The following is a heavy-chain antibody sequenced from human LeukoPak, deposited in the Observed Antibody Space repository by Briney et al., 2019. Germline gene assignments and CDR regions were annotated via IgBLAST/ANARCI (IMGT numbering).Heavy chain of an antibody. Sequence: PGGSLRLSGAASGFTFSDYYMSWIRKAPGKGLEGVSYISSSGSTTYYADSVEGRFTISRDNAKNSLYLQMNSLRAEDTAVYYCARGGVAARPLDYWGQGTLVTVSS. CDR1: GFTFSDYY. CDR2: ISSSGSTT. J-gene: IGHJ4*02. CDR3: ARGGVAARPLDY. D-gene: IGHD6-6*01. V-gene: IGHV3-11*04.